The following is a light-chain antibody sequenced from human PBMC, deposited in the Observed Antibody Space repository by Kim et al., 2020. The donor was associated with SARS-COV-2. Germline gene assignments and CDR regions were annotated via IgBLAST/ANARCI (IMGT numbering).Light chain of an antibody. CDR2: GGS. V-gene: IGKV1-9*01. J-gene: IGKJ4*01. Sequence: AFVGARVTITCRASHAINNFLAWYQQKPGKAPKLLVYGGSSLQSGVPSRVSGSASGTEFTLTISNLQPEDFATYFCQQLNSYPLTFGGGTKVDIK. CDR1: HAINNF. CDR3: QQLNSYPLT.